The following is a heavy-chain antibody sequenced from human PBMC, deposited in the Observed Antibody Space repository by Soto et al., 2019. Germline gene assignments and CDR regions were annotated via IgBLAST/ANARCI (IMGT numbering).Heavy chain of an antibody. CDR3: ARDYGYCSSTSCYAGWFDP. CDR2: ISSSSSYI. D-gene: IGHD2-2*03. J-gene: IGHJ5*02. V-gene: IGHV3-21*01. CDR1: GFTFSSYS. Sequence: GGSLRLSCAASGFTFSSYSMNWVRQAPGKGLEWVSSISSSSSYIYYADSVKGRFTISRDNAKNSLYLQMNSLRAEDTAVYYCARDYGYCSSTSCYAGWFDPWGQGTLVTVSS.